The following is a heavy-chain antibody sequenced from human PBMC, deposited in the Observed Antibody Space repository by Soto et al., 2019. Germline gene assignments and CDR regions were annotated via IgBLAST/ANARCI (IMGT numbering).Heavy chain of an antibody. CDR1: GFTFSSYS. J-gene: IGHJ4*02. V-gene: IGHV3-21*01. D-gene: IGHD3-10*01. CDR3: ARDAPFNYYGSGRPSSFDY. CDR2: ISSSSSYI. Sequence: GSLRLSCAASGFTFSSYSMNWVRQAPGKGLEWVSSISSSSSYIYYADSVKGRFTISRDNAKNSLYLQMNSLRAEDTAVYYCARDAPFNYYGSGRPSSFDYWGQGTLVTVSS.